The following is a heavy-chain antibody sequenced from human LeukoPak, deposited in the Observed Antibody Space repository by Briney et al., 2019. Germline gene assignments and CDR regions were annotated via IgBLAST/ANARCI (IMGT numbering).Heavy chain of an antibody. J-gene: IGHJ4*02. D-gene: IGHD3-16*01. CDR3: AKRGTSPSSRNSDYHFDR. V-gene: IGHV3-23*01. CDR2: IRAGGGAT. CDR1: GFTFSSFG. Sequence: GGSLRLSCAASGFTFSSFGMSWVRQAPGKGLERVSAIRAGGGATYYADSVKGRSTISRDNSKSTVYLQIDSLRAEDTAVYYCAKRGTSPSSRNSDYHFDRWGQGTLVTVSS.